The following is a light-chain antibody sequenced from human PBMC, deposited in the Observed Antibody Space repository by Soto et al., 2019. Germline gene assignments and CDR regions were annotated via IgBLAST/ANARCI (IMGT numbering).Light chain of an antibody. CDR1: QSIIAF. Sequence: DIQMTQSPSTLSATAGDRVTITCRASQSIIAFLSVYHQKPVKAPKLLIYDASNLESGVPSSFSGSGSGTEFTLTMSGLQPEDSANYCCQQGNSPPYTFGQGTKVDIK. CDR3: QQGNSPPYT. V-gene: IGKV1-5*01. CDR2: DAS. J-gene: IGKJ2*01.